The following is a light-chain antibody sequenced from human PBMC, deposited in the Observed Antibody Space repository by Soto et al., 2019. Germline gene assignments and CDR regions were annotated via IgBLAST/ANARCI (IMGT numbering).Light chain of an antibody. V-gene: IGKV3-15*01. CDR3: QQHNQWPIT. CDR1: QSVSSN. J-gene: IGKJ5*01. Sequence: EIVMTQSPATLSVSPGERATLSCRASQSVSSNLAWYQHKPGQAPRLLIYGASTRATGIPARFSDSVSGTEFTLTISSLESEDSAVYYGQQHNQWPITFGQGTRLEI. CDR2: GAS.